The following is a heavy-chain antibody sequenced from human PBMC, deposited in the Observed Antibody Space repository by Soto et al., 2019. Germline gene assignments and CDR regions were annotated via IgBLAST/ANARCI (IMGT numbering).Heavy chain of an antibody. V-gene: IGHV1-69*13. CDR3: AGDLAAAGTFDAFDI. CDR2: IIPIFGTA. J-gene: IGHJ3*02. CDR1: GGTFSSYA. D-gene: IGHD6-13*01. Sequence: SVKVSCKASGGTFSSYAISWVRQAPGQGLEWMGGIIPIFGTANYAQKFQGRVTITADESTSTAYMELSSLRSEDTAVYYCAGDLAAAGTFDAFDIWGQGTMVTGS.